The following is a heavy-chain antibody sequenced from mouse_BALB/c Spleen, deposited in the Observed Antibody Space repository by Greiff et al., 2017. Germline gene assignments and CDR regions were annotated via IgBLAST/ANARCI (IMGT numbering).Heavy chain of an antibody. Sequence: EVQLQQSGPELVKPGASVKMSCKASGYTFTSYVMHWVKQKPGQGLEWIGYINPYNDGTKYNEKFKGKATLTSDKSSGTAYMELSSLTSEDSAVYDCARGDLAYYVNSWFAYWGQGTLVTVSA. D-gene: IGHD2-1*01. CDR1: GYTFTSYV. J-gene: IGHJ3*01. V-gene: IGHV1-14*01. CDR3: ARGDLAYYVNSWFAY. CDR2: INPYNDGT.